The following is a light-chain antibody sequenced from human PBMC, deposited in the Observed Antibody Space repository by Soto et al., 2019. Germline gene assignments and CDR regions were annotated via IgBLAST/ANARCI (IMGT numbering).Light chain of an antibody. V-gene: IGLV1-51*01. CDR1: SSNIGSNY. CDR2: DNN. J-gene: IGLJ2*01. Sequence: QSVLTQPPSVSAAPGQTVTISCSGSSSNIGSNYVSWYQHSPGTAPKLLMYDNNNRPSVIPDRFSGSKSGTSATLGITGLQTGDEADYYCATWDSSLSAVVFGGGTKLTVL. CDR3: ATWDSSLSAVV.